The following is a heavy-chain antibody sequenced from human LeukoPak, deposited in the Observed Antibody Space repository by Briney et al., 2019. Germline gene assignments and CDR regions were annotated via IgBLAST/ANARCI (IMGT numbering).Heavy chain of an antibody. CDR2: ISSSGSTI. D-gene: IGHD3-9*01. J-gene: IGHJ3*02. Sequence: PGGSLRLSCAASGFTFSSYEMNWVRQAPGKGLEWVSYISSSGSTIYYADSVKGRFTISRDNAKNSLYLQMNSLRAEDTAVYYCARDPYDILTGTPLGAFDIWGQGTVVTVSS. CDR3: ARDPYDILTGTPLGAFDI. V-gene: IGHV3-48*03. CDR1: GFTFSSYE.